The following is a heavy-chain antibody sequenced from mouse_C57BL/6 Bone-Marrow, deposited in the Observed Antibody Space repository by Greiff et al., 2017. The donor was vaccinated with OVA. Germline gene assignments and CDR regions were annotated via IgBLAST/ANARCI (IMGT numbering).Heavy chain of an antibody. V-gene: IGHV1-83*01. J-gene: IGHJ3*01. CDR3: RPYYYGSSYVAY. Sequence: VQLQQSGPELVKPGASVKMSCKASGYTFTDYYMHWVKQKPGKGLEWIGEIYPGSGNTYYNEKFKGKATLTADTSSSTDYMQLSSLTSEDSAVYFCARPYYYGSSYVAYWGQGTLVTVSA. D-gene: IGHD1-1*01. CDR1: YTFTDYYM. CDR2: YPGSGNTY.